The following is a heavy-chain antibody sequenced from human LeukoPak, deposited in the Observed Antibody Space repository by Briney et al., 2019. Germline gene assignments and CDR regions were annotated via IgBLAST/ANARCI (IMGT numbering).Heavy chain of an antibody. CDR3: ARDGIVGATLAFDI. J-gene: IGHJ3*02. D-gene: IGHD1-26*01. Sequence: PGESLRLSCAGSGFSFSSHWMSWVRQAPGKGLEWVSYISSSSSYIYYADSVKGRFTISRDNAKNSLHLQMNSLRAEDTAVYYCARDGIVGATLAFDIWGQGTMVTVSS. CDR2: ISSSSSYI. V-gene: IGHV3-21*05. CDR1: GFSFSSHW.